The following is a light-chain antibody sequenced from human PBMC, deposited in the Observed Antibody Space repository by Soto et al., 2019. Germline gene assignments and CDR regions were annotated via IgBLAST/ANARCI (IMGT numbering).Light chain of an antibody. J-gene: IGKJ2*01. CDR1: HTIATY. CDR3: QQFYYYPHT. V-gene: IGKV1-39*01. CDR2: GAS. Sequence: IQMTQSPSSLSASVGDGVTLTCRASHTIATYLNWYQQKPGQVPEVLIYGASRLHVGVPSRFDGSGYGTDFPLTINNLQPEHFAIYYCQQFYYYPHTFGQGTNLEVK.